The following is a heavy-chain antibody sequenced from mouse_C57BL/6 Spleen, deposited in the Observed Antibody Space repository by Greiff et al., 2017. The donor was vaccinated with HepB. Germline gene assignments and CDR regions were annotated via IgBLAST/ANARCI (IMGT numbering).Heavy chain of an antibody. J-gene: IGHJ3*01. CDR1: GYSITSGYY. V-gene: IGHV3-6*01. CDR3: AREGYYDYDGFAY. D-gene: IGHD2-4*01. CDR2: ISYDGSN. Sequence: EESGPGLVKPSQSLSLTCSVTGYSITSGYYWNWIRQFPGNKLEWMGYISYDGSNNYNPSLKNRISITRDTSKNQFFLKLNSVTTEDTATYYCAREGYYDYDGFAYWGQGTLVTVSA.